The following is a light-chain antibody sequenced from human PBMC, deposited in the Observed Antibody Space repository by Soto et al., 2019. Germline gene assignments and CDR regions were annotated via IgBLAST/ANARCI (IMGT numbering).Light chain of an antibody. CDR1: QGISSD. V-gene: IGKV1-9*01. CDR3: QQLNSYPLT. Sequence: IQLTQSPSSLSSSVGDRVTITCRASQGISSDLSLYQQKPGKAPKLLIYAASTLQSGVPSRFSGSGSGTDFTLTISSLQPEDVATYYCQQLNSYPLTCGGGTKVEIK. J-gene: IGKJ4*01. CDR2: AAS.